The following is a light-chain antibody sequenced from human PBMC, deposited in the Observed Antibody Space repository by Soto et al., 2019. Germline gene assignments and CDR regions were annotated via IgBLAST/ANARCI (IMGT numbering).Light chain of an antibody. J-gene: IGKJ1*01. CDR1: QSVSSK. CDR2: GAS. Sequence: ETVMTQSPATLSVSPGERATLSCRASQSVSSKLAWYQQKPGQAPRLLIYGASTRATGIPARFSGSGSGTEFTLTISSLQPDDFATYYCQHYNSYSEAFGQGTKVDIK. CDR3: QHYNSYSEA. V-gene: IGKV3D-15*01.